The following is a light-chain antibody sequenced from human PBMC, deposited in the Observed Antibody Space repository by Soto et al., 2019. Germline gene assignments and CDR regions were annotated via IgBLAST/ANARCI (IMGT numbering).Light chain of an antibody. CDR1: QSVLYSSNNKNY. V-gene: IGKV4-1*01. J-gene: IGKJ4*01. Sequence: DIVMTQSPDSLAVSLGERATINCKSSQSVLYSSNNKNYVAWYQQRPGQHPKLLIYWTSIRESGVTGRFSGSGSGTDFTLTISSLQAEDVAVYFCQQYYSPPLTFGGGTKVEIK. CDR2: WTS. CDR3: QQYYSPPLT.